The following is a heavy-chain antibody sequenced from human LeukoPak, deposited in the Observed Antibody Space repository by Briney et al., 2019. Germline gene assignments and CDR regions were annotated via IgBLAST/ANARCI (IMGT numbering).Heavy chain of an antibody. V-gene: IGHV4-39*07. CDR2: IYYSGST. D-gene: IGHD4-17*01. CDR3: ARDYGDYIFDY. CDR1: GGSISSSRDY. J-gene: IGHJ4*02. Sequence: PSETLSLTCTVSGGSISSSRDYWAWLRQPPGKGLEWIANIYYSGSTNYNPSLKSRVTISVDTSKNQFSLKLSSVTAADTAVYYCARDYGDYIFDYWGQGTLVTVSS.